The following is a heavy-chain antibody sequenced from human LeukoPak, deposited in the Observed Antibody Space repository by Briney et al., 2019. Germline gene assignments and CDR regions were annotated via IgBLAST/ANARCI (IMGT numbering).Heavy chain of an antibody. D-gene: IGHD4-23*01. J-gene: IGHJ2*01. CDR1: GGSISSGGYY. V-gene: IGHV4-31*03. Sequence: KASQTLSLTCTVSGGSISSGGYYWSWIRQQPGKGLEWIGYIYYSGSTYYNPSLKSRVTISVDTSKNQFSLKLSSVTAADTAVYYCARDRYTVVSWYFDLWGRGTLVTVSS. CDR3: ARDRYTVVSWYFDL. CDR2: IYYSGST.